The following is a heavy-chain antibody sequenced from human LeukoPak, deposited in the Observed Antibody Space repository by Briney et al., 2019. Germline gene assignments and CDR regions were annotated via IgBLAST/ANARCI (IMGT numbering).Heavy chain of an antibody. D-gene: IGHD3-3*01. CDR3: ARDSGSGYYLGY. J-gene: IGHJ4*02. CDR1: GFTFSSYS. Sequence: PGGSLRLSCVASGFTFSSYSMNWVRQAPGKGLEWVSSISSSSYIYYADSVKGRFTISRDNAKNSLYLQMNSLRAEDTAVYYCARDSGSGYYLGYWGQGTLVTVSS. CDR2: ISSSSYI. V-gene: IGHV3-21*01.